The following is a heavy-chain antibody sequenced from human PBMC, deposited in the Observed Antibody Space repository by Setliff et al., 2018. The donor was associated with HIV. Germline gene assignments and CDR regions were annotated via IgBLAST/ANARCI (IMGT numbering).Heavy chain of an antibody. Sequence: ASVKVSCKASGYTFTTYSMHWVRQAPGQSLEWMGWINVGKGDTEYSQEFQGRITITRDTSANTAYMELSSLRSDDTAVYFCARGALLAVFDFDYWGHGTLVTVSS. J-gene: IGHJ4*01. CDR1: GYTFTTYS. CDR3: ARGALLAVFDFDY. CDR2: INVGKGDT. V-gene: IGHV1-3*01. D-gene: IGHD3-10*01.